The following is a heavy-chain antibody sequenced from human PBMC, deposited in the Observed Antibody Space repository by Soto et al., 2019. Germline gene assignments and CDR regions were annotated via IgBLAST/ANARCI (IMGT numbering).Heavy chain of an antibody. CDR3: AKDSSIIGYSYGYGDY. CDR2: ISYDGSNK. V-gene: IGHV3-30*18. J-gene: IGHJ4*02. CDR1: GFTFISYG. Sequence: QVQLVESGGCVVQPGRSLRLSCAASGFTFISYGMHWVRQAPCKGLEWVAVISYDGSNKYYADSVKGRFTISRDNSKNTLYLQMNSLRAEDTAVYYCAKDSSIIGYSYGYGDYWGQGTLVTVSS. D-gene: IGHD5-18*01.